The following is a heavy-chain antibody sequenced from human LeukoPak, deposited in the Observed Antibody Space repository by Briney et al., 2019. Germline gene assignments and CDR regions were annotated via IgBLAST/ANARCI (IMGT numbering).Heavy chain of an antibody. CDR3: AREYTSGSYYIDY. CDR2: ISSSRPTM. J-gene: IGHJ4*02. D-gene: IGHD3-10*01. CDR1: GFTFSDYY. Sequence: GGSLRLSCAASGFTFSDYYMSWIRQAPGKGLERVSYISSSRPTMYYADSVKGRFSISRDNAKNSLYLQMNSLRAEDTAMYYCAREYTSGSYYIDYWGQGTLVTVSS. V-gene: IGHV3-11*01.